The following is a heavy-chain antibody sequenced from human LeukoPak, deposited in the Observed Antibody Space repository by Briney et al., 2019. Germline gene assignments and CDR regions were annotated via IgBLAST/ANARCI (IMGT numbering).Heavy chain of an antibody. Sequence: GGSLRLSCAASGFTFSSYAMSWVRQAPVKGLEWVSAISGSGGSTYYADSVKGRFTISRDNSKNTLYLQMNSLRAEDTAVYYCAKRIAAAGTSQSYYFDYWGQGTLVTVSS. V-gene: IGHV3-23*01. CDR3: AKRIAAAGTSQSYYFDY. CDR1: GFTFSSYA. J-gene: IGHJ4*02. CDR2: ISGSGGST. D-gene: IGHD6-13*01.